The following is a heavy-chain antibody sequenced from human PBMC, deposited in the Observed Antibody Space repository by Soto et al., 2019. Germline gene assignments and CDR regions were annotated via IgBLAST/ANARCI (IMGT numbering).Heavy chain of an antibody. CDR1: GFTFSTYS. J-gene: IGHJ6*02. D-gene: IGHD1-26*01. V-gene: IGHV3-48*02. CDR2: ISSSSSSI. CDR3: ARGGRNYYYYGMDV. Sequence: GGSLRLSCAASGFTFSTYSMNWVRQAPGKGLEWVSYISSSSSSIYYADSVRGRFTISRDNAKNSLYLQMNSLRDEDTAVYYCARGGRNYYYYGMDVWGQGTTATVS.